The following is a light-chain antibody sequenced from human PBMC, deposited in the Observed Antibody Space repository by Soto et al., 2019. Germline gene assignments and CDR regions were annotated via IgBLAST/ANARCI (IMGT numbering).Light chain of an antibody. Sequence: QSALTQPASVSGSPGQSVTISCTGSSSDVGTYDLVSWYQHHPGAAPKLMIYEATRRPSGISNRFSGSKSGNTASLTISGLQAEDEADYYCCSFAGSNSWVFGGGTKLTVL. CDR3: CSFAGSNSWV. V-gene: IGLV2-23*01. CDR2: EAT. CDR1: SSDVGTYDL. J-gene: IGLJ3*02.